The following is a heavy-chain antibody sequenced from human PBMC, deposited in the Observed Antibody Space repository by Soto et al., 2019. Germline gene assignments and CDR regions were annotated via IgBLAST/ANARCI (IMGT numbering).Heavy chain of an antibody. D-gene: IGHD2-2*01. CDR3: ARDGPLRYCSSTSCSHYYYYYYMDV. CDR1: GGSISSYY. Sequence: SETLSLTCTVSGGSISSYYWSWIRQPPGKGLEWIGYIYYSGSTNYNPSLKSRVTISVDTSKNQFSLKLSSVTAADTAVYYCARDGPLRYCSSTSCSHYYYYYYMDVWGKGTTVTVSS. J-gene: IGHJ6*03. CDR2: IYYSGST. V-gene: IGHV4-59*01.